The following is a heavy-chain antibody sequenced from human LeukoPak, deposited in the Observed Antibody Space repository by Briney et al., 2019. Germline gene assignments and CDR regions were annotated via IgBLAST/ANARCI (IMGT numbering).Heavy chain of an antibody. D-gene: IGHD1-26*01. Sequence: GGSLRLSCAASGFTFSSYAMSWVRQAPGKGLEWVSAISGSGGSTYHADSVKGRFTISRDNSKNTLYLQMNSLRSEDTAVYYCAADTLYSGSWGQGTLVTVSS. J-gene: IGHJ4*02. CDR3: AADTLYSGS. V-gene: IGHV3-23*01. CDR1: GFTFSSYA. CDR2: ISGSGGST.